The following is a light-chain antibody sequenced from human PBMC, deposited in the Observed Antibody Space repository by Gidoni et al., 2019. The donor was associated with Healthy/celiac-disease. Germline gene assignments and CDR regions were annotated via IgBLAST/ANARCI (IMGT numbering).Light chain of an antibody. V-gene: IGLV2-23*01. CDR2: EGS. Sequence: QSALTHPASVSGSPGQSITISCTGTSSDVGSSNLVSWYQQHPGKAPKRMIYEGSKRPSGVSNRFSGSKSGNTASLTISGLQAEDEADYYCCSYAGSSTVVFGGGTKLTVL. J-gene: IGLJ2*01. CDR3: CSYAGSSTVV. CDR1: SSDVGSSNL.